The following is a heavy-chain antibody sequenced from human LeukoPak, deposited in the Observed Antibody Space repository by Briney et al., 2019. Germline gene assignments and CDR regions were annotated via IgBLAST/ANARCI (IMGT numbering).Heavy chain of an antibody. CDR1: GFTFSSYF. D-gene: IGHD3-16*02. V-gene: IGHV3-23*01. Sequence: GGSLRLSCAASGFTFSSYFMSWVRQGPGKGLEWVSAISGGGDRTYYADSVKGRFTISRDNSKNTLYVQMISLRTDDTAIYYCAKDLWFRGSSRAFDIWGQGTMVTVSS. CDR2: ISGGGDRT. CDR3: AKDLWFRGSSRAFDI. J-gene: IGHJ3*02.